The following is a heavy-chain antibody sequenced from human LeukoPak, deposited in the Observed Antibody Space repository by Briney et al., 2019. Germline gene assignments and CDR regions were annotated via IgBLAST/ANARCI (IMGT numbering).Heavy chain of an antibody. CDR1: GGSISSYY. CDR2: IYYSGST. D-gene: IGHD1-1*01. J-gene: IGHJ5*02. CDR3: ARRPPTTGTDWFDP. V-gene: IGHV4-59*01. Sequence: SETLSLTCSVSGGSISSYYWTWIRQPPGKGLEWIGYIYYSGSTNYNPSLKSRVTISVDTSKNQFSLKLSSVTAADTAVYYCARRPPTTGTDWFDPWGQGFLVTVSS.